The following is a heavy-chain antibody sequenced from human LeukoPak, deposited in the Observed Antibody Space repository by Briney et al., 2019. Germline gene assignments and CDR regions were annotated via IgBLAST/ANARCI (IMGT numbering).Heavy chain of an antibody. CDR2: IHYGGST. D-gene: IGHD3-10*01. V-gene: IGHV4-59*11. J-gene: IGHJ4*02. CDR1: DGSIGIHS. Sequence: SETLALTCTLSDGSIGIHSWSWIRQPPGKGLEWIGTIHYGGSTSYNSSLKSRVTISVDRSKNRFSLKLTSVTAADTAVYYGASESRVRGILYFFDYWGRGTLVTVSS. CDR3: ASESRVRGILYFFDY.